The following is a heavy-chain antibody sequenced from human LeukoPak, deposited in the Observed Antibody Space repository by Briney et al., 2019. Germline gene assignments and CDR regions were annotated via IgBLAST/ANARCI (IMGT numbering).Heavy chain of an antibody. J-gene: IGHJ6*02. CDR1: GGSISSYY. V-gene: IGHV4-59*01. CDR3: ARDRGYYDSSGYHYYYYGMDV. Sequence: SETLSLTCTVSGGSISSYYWSWIRQPPGKGLEWIGYIYYSGSTNYNPSLKSRVTISVDTSKNQFSLKLSSVTAADTAVYYCARDRGYYDSSGYHYYYYGMDVRGQGTTVTVSS. CDR2: IYYSGST. D-gene: IGHD3-22*01.